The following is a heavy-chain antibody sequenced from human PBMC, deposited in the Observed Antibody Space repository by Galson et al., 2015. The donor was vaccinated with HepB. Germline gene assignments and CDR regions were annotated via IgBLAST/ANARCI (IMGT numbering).Heavy chain of an antibody. V-gene: IGHV1-24*01. Sequence: SVKVSCKVSGYTVTDLSKHWVRQAPGKGLEWMGGFDPEGGETIYAQKFQGRVTMTEDTSTNTAHMELSSLRSDDTAVYYCASGHSGWMEEDYYYGMDVWGQGTTVTVSS. CDR1: GYTVTDLS. J-gene: IGHJ6*02. D-gene: IGHD6-19*01. CDR3: ASGHSGWMEEDYYYGMDV. CDR2: FDPEGGET.